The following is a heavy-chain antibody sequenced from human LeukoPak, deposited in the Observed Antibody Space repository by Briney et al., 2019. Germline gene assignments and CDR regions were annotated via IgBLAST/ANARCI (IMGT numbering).Heavy chain of an antibody. V-gene: IGHV1-3*01. CDR1: GYSFTTYS. Sequence: ASVKVSCKTSGYSFTTYSIHWVRQAPGQGLEWMAWINVGNGNTKYSQNFQGRLTITTDTSASTAYMELSSLRSEDTALYFCARDLIVYGSGSYFDYWGQGTLVTVSS. CDR2: INVGNGNT. J-gene: IGHJ4*02. D-gene: IGHD3-10*01. CDR3: ARDLIVYGSGSYFDY.